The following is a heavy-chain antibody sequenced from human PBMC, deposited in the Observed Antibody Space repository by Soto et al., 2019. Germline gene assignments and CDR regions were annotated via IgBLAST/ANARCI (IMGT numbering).Heavy chain of an antibody. Sequence: GGSLRLSCAASGFTFSSYWMSWVRQAPGKGLEWVANIKQDGSEKYYVDSVKGRFTISRDNAKNSLYLQMNSLRAEDTAVYYCARSILYYDILTGYSKGYFDYWGQGTLVTVSS. CDR3: ARSILYYDILTGYSKGYFDY. D-gene: IGHD3-9*01. J-gene: IGHJ4*02. V-gene: IGHV3-7*01. CDR1: GFTFSSYW. CDR2: IKQDGSEK.